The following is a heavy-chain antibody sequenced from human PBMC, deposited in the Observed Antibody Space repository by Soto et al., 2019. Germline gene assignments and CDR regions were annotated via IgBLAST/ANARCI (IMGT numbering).Heavy chain of an antibody. CDR3: ARDSWSSGPYYYYGMDV. CDR2: IYYSGST. CDR1: GGSISSGGYY. V-gene: IGHV4-31*03. J-gene: IGHJ6*02. D-gene: IGHD3-22*01. Sequence: SETLSLTCTVSGGSISSGGYYWSWIRQHPGKGLEWIGYIYYSGSTYYNPSLKSRVTISVDTSKNQFSLKLSSVTAADTAVYYCARDSWSSGPYYYYGMDVWGQGTTVTVSS.